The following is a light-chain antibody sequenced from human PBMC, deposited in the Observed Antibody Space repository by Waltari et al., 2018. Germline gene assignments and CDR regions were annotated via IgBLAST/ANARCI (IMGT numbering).Light chain of an antibody. CDR1: QSASRA. CDR3: QHYVRLPGT. CDR2: GTS. Sequence: EIVLTQSPGTLSLSPGERATLSCRASQSASRALAWYQQKPGQAPRLLIYGTSKRATGIPDRFSGSVSVTDFSLTSSRLEPEDVAVYFCQHYVRLPGTFGQGTKVEIK. V-gene: IGKV3-20*01. J-gene: IGKJ1*01.